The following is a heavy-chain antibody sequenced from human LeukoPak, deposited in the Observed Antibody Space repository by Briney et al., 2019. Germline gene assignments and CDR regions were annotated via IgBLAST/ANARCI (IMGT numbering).Heavy chain of an antibody. CDR1: GFTFSSYW. J-gene: IGHJ4*02. CDR2: IKQDGSEK. Sequence: AGGSLRLSCAASGFTFSSYWMSWVRQAPGKGLEWVANIKQDGSEKYYVDSVKGRFTISRDNAKNSLYLQMNSQRAEDTAVYYCARYIVVVIAKTFYFDYWGQGTLVTVSS. V-gene: IGHV3-7*01. CDR3: ARYIVVVIAKTFYFDY. D-gene: IGHD2-21*01.